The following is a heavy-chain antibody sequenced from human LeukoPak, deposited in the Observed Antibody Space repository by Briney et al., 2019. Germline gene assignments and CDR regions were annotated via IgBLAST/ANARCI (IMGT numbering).Heavy chain of an antibody. CDR3: ARDSDFYSSVMGGYGMDV. Sequence: ASVKVSCKASGYTFTSYYMHWVRQAPGQGLEWMGIINPSGGSTSYAQKFQGRVTMTRDTSTSTVYMELSSLRSEDTAVYYCARDSDFYSSVMGGYGMDVWGQGTTVTVS. D-gene: IGHD2-21*02. J-gene: IGHJ6*02. CDR2: INPSGGST. V-gene: IGHV1-46*01. CDR1: GYTFTSYY.